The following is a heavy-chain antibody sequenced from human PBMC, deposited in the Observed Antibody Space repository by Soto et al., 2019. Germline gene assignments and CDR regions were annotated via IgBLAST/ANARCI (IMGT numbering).Heavy chain of an antibody. Sequence: EVQLVESGGGLVQPGGSLRLSCAASGFTFSRYWMHWVRQAPGKGLVWVSRINSDGSSTSYADSVRGRFTISRDNAKNTLYLQMNSLRSEDTAVYYCVGTGYSSNWGQGTLVAVSS. J-gene: IGHJ1*01. V-gene: IGHV3-74*01. CDR3: VGTGYSSN. CDR1: GFTFSRYW. D-gene: IGHD6-13*01. CDR2: INSDGSST.